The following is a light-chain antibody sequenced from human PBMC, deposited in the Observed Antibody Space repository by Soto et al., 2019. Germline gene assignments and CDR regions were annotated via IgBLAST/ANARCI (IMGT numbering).Light chain of an antibody. CDR3: QQRSNWPIT. V-gene: IGKV3-11*01. Sequence: EIVLTQSPATLSLSPGERATLSCRASQTISSYLAWYQQKPGQAPRLLIYDASNRAAGIPARFSGCGSGTDFTLPISSLQPEDVAVYYCQQRSNWPITFGEGTNVEIK. CDR1: QTISSY. J-gene: IGKJ4*01. CDR2: DAS.